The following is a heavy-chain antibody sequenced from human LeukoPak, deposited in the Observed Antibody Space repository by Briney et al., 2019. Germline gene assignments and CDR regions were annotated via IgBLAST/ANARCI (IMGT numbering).Heavy chain of an antibody. D-gene: IGHD5/OR15-5a*01. J-gene: IGHJ4*02. CDR2: ISGGSRTI. CDR1: GFTFSSYT. CDR3: ASRSTYLDY. V-gene: IGHV3-48*02. Sequence: PGGSLRLSCAASGFTFSSYTMNWVRQAPGKGLEWLSYISGGSRTIYYADSVKGRFTISRGNAKNSLYLQMNSLGDEDTAMYYCASRSTYLDYWGQGTLVTVSS.